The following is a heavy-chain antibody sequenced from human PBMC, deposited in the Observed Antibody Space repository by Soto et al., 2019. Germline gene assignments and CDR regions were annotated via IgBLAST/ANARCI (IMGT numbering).Heavy chain of an antibody. CDR2: ISYDGSNT. V-gene: IGHV3-30*18. J-gene: IGHJ4*02. CDR3: AKAGRRFLEWLSHVDY. Sequence: QVQLVESGGGVVQPGRSLRLSCAASGFTFSSYGIHWVRQAPGKGLEWVAVISYDGSNTYYADSVKGRFTISRDNSKNTLYLQMNSLRAEDTAVYYCAKAGRRFLEWLSHVDYWCQGTLVTVSS. D-gene: IGHD3-3*01. CDR1: GFTFSSYG.